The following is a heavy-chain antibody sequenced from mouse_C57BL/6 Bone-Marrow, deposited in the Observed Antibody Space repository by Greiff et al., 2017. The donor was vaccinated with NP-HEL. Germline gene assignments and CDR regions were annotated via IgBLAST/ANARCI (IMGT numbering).Heavy chain of an antibody. CDR3: ARVVGYYGSHFDY. CDR1: GFTFSSYA. Sequence: EVKLMESGGGLVKPGGSLKLSCAASGFTFSSYAMSWVRQTPDKRLEWVATISDGGSYTYYPDNVKGRFTISRDNAKNNLYLQMSHLKSEDTAMYYCARVVGYYGSHFDYWGQGTTLTVSS. D-gene: IGHD1-1*01. V-gene: IGHV5-4*03. CDR2: ISDGGSYT. J-gene: IGHJ2*01.